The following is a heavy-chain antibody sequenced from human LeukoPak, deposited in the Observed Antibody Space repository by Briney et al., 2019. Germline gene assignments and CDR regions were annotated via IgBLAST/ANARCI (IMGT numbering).Heavy chain of an antibody. Sequence: ASVKVSCKASGYTFISHGINWVRQAPGQGLEWMGWISGYNGNTKYAQKLQGRVTMTTDTSTSTAYMELRSLRSDDTAVYYCARELGGAGSYFFSYYGMDVWGQRTTVTVSS. J-gene: IGHJ6*02. D-gene: IGHD3-10*01. CDR3: ARELGGAGSYFFSYYGMDV. CDR2: ISGYNGNT. V-gene: IGHV1-18*01. CDR1: GYTFISHG.